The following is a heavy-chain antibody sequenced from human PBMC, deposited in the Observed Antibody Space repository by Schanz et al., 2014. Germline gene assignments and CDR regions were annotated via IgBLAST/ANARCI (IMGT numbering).Heavy chain of an antibody. Sequence: EVHLLESGGGLVPPGGSLRLSCAASGFTFTNYAMSWVRQAPGKGLEWVSLISDSGDTAYYADSVKGRFTISRDNFKGALYLQMSSLRAEDTAVYYCAKSLESCPGGRCSRGYFDYWGQGTLVTVSS. D-gene: IGHD2-8*02. CDR1: GFTFTNYA. CDR3: AKSLESCPGGRCSRGYFDY. CDR2: ISDSGDTA. V-gene: IGHV3-23*01. J-gene: IGHJ4*02.